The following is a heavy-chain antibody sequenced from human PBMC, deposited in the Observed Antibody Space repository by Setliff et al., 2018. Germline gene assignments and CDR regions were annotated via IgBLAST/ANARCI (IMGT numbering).Heavy chain of an antibody. J-gene: IGHJ5*01. V-gene: IGHV4-59*11. CDR2: VLDTGIT. Sequence: SETLSLTCTVSGGSISSSHSWGWIRQPPGKEMEWIGNVLDTGITNYNPSLEGRVTISVDTSKNQFSLSLTSVTAADTALYYCARRHLLSWFDSWGQGHLVTAPQ. CDR1: GGSISSSHS. CDR3: ARRHLLSWFDS.